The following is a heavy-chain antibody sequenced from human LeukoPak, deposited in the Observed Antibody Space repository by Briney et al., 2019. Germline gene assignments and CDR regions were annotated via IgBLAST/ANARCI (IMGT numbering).Heavy chain of an antibody. CDR1: GGSLSTSSYY. CDR3: ARHKMVRGIGYYYYMDV. V-gene: IGHV4-39*01. CDR2: IYYNGST. D-gene: IGHD3-10*01. Sequence: PSETLSLTCTVSGGSLSTSSYYWGWIRQPPGKGLQWIGSIYYNGSTYYNPSLKSRVIISVDTSKNQFSLKLSSVTAADTAVFYCARHKMVRGIGYYYYMDVWGKGTTVTISS. J-gene: IGHJ6*03.